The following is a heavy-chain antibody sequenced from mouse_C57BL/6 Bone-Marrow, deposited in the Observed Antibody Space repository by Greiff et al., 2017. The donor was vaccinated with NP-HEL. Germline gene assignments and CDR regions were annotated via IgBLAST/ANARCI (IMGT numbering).Heavy chain of an antibody. J-gene: IGHJ1*03. V-gene: IGHV1-81*01. D-gene: IGHD1-1*01. CDR2: IYPRSGNT. CDR1: GYTFTSYG. Sequence: VQLQQSGAELARPGASVKLSCKASGYTFTSYGISWVKQRTGQGLEWIGEIYPRSGNTYSNEKFKGKATLTADKSSSTAYMELRSLTSEDSAVYFCARDYYYGSSYGYFDVWGTGTTVTVSS. CDR3: ARDYYYGSSYGYFDV.